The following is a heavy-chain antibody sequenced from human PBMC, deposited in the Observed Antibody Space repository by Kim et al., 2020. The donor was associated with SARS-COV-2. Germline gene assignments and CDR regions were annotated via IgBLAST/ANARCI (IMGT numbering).Heavy chain of an antibody. J-gene: IGHJ6*02. CDR2: IRSKAYGGTT. V-gene: IGHV3-49*04. CDR3: TRVVGDYGDPQGRYYGMDV. Sequence: GGSLRLSCTASGFTFGDYAMSWVRQAPGKGLEWVGFIRSKAYGGTTEYAASVKGRFTISRDDSKSIAYLQMNSLKTEDTAVYYCTRVVGDYGDPQGRYYGMDVWGQGTTVTVSS. CDR1: GFTFGDYA. D-gene: IGHD4-17*01.